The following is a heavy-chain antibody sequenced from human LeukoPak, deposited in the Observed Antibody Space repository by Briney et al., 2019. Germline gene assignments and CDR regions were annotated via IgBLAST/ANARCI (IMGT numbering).Heavy chain of an antibody. V-gene: IGHV1-69*13. CDR3: ARALGSYLSFDY. CDR1: GGTFISYA. CDR2: IIPIFGTA. J-gene: IGHJ4*02. D-gene: IGHD3-16*02. Sequence: ASVKVSCKASGGTFISYAISWVRQAPGQGLEWMGGIIPIFGTANYAQKFQGRVTITADESTSTAYMELSSLRSEDTAVYYCARALGSYLSFDYWGQGTRVTFSS.